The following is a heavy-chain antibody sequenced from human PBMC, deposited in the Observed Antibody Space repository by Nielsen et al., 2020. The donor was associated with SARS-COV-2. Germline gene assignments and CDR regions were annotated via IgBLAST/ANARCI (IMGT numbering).Heavy chain of an antibody. Sequence: ASVKVSCKASGYTFTSYYMHWVRQAPGQGLEWMGIINPSGGSTSYTQKFQGRVTMTRDTSISTAYMELSRLRSDDTAVYYCARDSTTAMADYWGQGTLVTVSS. V-gene: IGHV1-46*01. J-gene: IGHJ4*02. CDR1: GYTFTSYY. CDR2: INPSGGST. D-gene: IGHD5-18*01. CDR3: ARDSTTAMADY.